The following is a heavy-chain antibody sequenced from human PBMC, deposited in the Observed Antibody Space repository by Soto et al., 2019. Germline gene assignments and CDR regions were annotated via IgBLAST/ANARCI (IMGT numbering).Heavy chain of an antibody. J-gene: IGHJ4*02. CDR1: GGCISSGGYS. V-gene: IGHV4-30-2*01. Sequence: LSLTCAVSGGCISSGGYSWSWIRQPPGKGLEWIGYIYHSGSTYYNPSLKSRVTISVDRSKNQFSLKLSSVTAADTAVYYCARGSPVATDYWGQGTLVTVSS. CDR2: IYHSGST. CDR3: ARGSPVATDY. D-gene: IGHD2-21*02.